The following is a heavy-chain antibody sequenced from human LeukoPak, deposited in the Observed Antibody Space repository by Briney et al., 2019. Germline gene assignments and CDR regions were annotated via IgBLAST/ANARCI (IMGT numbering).Heavy chain of an antibody. CDR3: AKEGTIYGDYLDY. D-gene: IGHD4-17*01. Sequence: GGSLRLSCAVSGFTFSSYAMHWVHQAPGKGLEWVAVILHDGSNEYYADSVKGRFTISRDNSKNTLYLQMNSLRAEDTAVYYCAKEGTIYGDYLDYWGQGTLVTVSS. CDR2: ILHDGSNE. CDR1: GFTFSSYA. V-gene: IGHV3-30-3*01. J-gene: IGHJ4*02.